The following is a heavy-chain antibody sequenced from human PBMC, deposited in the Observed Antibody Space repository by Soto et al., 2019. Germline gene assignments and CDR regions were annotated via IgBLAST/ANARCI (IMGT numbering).Heavy chain of an antibody. D-gene: IGHD3-22*01. Sequence: GESLKISCKGSGYSFTSYWIGWVRQMPGKGLEWMGIIYPGDSDTRYSPSFQGQVTISADKSISTAYLQWSSLKASDAAMHYCAGTGEYYYDSSGPPNAFDIWGQGTMVTV. CDR3: AGTGEYYYDSSGPPNAFDI. J-gene: IGHJ3*02. CDR1: GYSFTSYW. CDR2: IYPGDSDT. V-gene: IGHV5-51*01.